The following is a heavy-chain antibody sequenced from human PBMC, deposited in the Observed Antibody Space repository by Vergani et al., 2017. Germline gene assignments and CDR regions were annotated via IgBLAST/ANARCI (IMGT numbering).Heavy chain of an antibody. CDR3: AKESAAVAGSPKTRFDY. J-gene: IGHJ4*02. Sequence: EVQLLESGGGLVQTGGSLRLSCAASGFTFSSYAMSWVRQAPGKGLEWVSAISGSGGSKYYADSVKGRFTISRDNSKNTLYLQMNSLRAEDTAVYYCAKESAAVAGSPKTRFDYWGQGTLVTVSS. D-gene: IGHD6-19*01. V-gene: IGHV3-23*01. CDR2: ISGSGGSK. CDR1: GFTFSSYA.